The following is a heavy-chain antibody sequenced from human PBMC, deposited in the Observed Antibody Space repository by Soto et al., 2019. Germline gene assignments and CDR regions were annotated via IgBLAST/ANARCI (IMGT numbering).Heavy chain of an antibody. Sequence: SETLSLTCAVSGGSISSTNWWNWVRQPPGKGLEWIGSIFYSGSTYYTPSLKSRVTISADTSNNQFSLRLNSVTAADTAVYYCARQHYYDSSGYYTWNWGQGTLVTVSS. V-gene: IGHV4-39*01. CDR3: ARQHYYDSSGYYTWN. J-gene: IGHJ4*02. CDR1: GGSISSTNW. D-gene: IGHD3-22*01. CDR2: IFYSGST.